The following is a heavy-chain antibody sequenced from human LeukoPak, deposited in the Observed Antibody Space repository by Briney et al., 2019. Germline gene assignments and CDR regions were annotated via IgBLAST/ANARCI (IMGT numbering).Heavy chain of an antibody. CDR3: ARQYGDYNFDY. J-gene: IGHJ4*02. D-gene: IGHD4-17*01. Sequence: GGSLRLSCAASGFTFSSYSMNWVRQAPGKGLEWVSSISSASSYIYYADSVKGRFTISRDNAKNSLYLQMNSLRAEDTAVYYCARQYGDYNFDYWGQGTLVTVSS. V-gene: IGHV3-21*01. CDR2: ISSASSYI. CDR1: GFTFSSYS.